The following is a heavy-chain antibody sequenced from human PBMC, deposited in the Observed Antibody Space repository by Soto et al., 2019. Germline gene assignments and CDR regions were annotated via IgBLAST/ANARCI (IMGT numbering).Heavy chain of an antibody. CDR2: IGTSGSYI. Sequence: GGSLRLSCAVSGFIFSRYSMNWVRQAPGKGLEWVSSIGTSGSYIYDTGSVKGRFTISRDNTKDSLYLQMNSLRAEDTAIYYCARGSAFIGLDYWGQGTPVNVSS. CDR3: ARGSAFIGLDY. D-gene: IGHD1-26*01. CDR1: GFIFSRYS. V-gene: IGHV3-21*01. J-gene: IGHJ4*02.